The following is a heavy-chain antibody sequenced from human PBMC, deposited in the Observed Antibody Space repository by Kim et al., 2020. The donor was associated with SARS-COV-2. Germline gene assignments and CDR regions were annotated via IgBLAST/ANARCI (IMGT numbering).Heavy chain of an antibody. CDR1: GFSFSNHW. CDR2: IKQDGTEK. J-gene: IGHJ4*02. V-gene: IGHV3-7*03. Sequence: GGSLRLSCAASGFSFSNHWMTWVRQAPGKGLEWVASIKQDGTEKDYVDSVRGRFTISRDNTRNSLYLQLNSLRAEDTAVYYCARDARSNSCVDYWGQGTLVTVSS. CDR3: ARDARSNSCVDY. D-gene: IGHD6-13*01.